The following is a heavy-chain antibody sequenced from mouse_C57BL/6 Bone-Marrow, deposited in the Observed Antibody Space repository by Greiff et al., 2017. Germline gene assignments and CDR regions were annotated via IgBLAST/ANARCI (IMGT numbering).Heavy chain of an antibody. J-gene: IGHJ1*03. Sequence: QVQLQQPGAELVRPGSSVKLSCKASGYTFTSYWMHWVKQRPKQGLEWIGNIDPSDSETHYNQKFKDKATLTVDKSSSTAYMQLSSLTSEDSAVYYCARSNDGSSAWCFDVWGTGTTVTVSS. CDR1: GYTFTSYW. D-gene: IGHD1-1*01. CDR2: IDPSDSET. V-gene: IGHV1-52*01. CDR3: ARSNDGSSAWCFDV.